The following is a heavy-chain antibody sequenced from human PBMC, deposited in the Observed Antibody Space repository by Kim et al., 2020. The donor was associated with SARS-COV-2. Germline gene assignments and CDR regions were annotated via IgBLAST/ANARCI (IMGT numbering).Heavy chain of an antibody. V-gene: IGHV4-59*01. CDR2: IYNSGST. CDR3: VSYSSSPYYFVS. J-gene: IGHJ4*02. D-gene: IGHD6-6*01. CDR1: GGSISSYY. Sequence: SETLSLTCTVSGGSISSYYWTWIRQPPGKGLEWIGYIYNSGSTNYNPSLKSRVTISVDTSKNQFSLKLNSVTAADTAVYYCVSYSSSPYYFVSWGQGTLVTVSS.